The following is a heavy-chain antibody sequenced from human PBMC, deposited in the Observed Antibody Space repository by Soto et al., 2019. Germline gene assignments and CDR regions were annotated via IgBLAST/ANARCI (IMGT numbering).Heavy chain of an antibody. CDR1: GGSFSGYY. CDR3: ARGTLYGSGNYYYYMDV. D-gene: IGHD3-10*01. J-gene: IGHJ6*03. V-gene: IGHV4-34*01. Sequence: PSETLSLTCAVYGGSFSGYYWSWIRQPPGKGLEWIGEINHNGSTNYNPSLKSRVTISVDTSKNQFSLKLSSVTAADTAVYYCARGTLYGSGNYYYYMDVWGKGTTVTVSS. CDR2: INHNGST.